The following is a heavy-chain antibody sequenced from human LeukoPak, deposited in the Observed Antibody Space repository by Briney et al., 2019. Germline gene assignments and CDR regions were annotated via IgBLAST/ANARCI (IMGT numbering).Heavy chain of an antibody. V-gene: IGHV4-59*05. CDR3: ARSGYSYGYYFDY. CDR2: IYYSGST. Sequence: SETLSLTCTVSGGSISSYYWSWIRQPPGKGLEWIGSIYYSGSTYYNPSLKSRVTISVDTSKNEFSLKLSSVTAADTAVYYCARSGYSYGYYFDYWGQGILVTVSS. D-gene: IGHD5-18*01. CDR1: GGSISSYY. J-gene: IGHJ4*02.